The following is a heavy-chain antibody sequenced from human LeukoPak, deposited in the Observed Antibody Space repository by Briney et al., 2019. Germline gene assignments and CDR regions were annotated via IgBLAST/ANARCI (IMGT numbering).Heavy chain of an antibody. J-gene: IGHJ4*02. CDR1: GFTFNNYG. Sequence: PGGSLRLSCAASGFTFNNYGMHWVRQAPGKGLEWLTLTSNDGSGKYYADSVKGRFTISRDNSKNTLYLQMNSLSPEDTAVYYCAKDLALGPDYFDYWGQGTLVTVSP. D-gene: IGHD7-27*01. CDR3: AKDLALGPDYFDY. CDR2: TSNDGSGK. V-gene: IGHV3-30*18.